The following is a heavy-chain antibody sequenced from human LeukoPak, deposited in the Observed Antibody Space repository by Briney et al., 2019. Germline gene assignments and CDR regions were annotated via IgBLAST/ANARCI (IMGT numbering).Heavy chain of an antibody. D-gene: IGHD3-10*01. J-gene: IGHJ4*02. Sequence: SETLSLTCTVSGASITSYYWSWIRQPPGKGPEWIGYIYYSGSTTYNPSLKSRVTMSVDTSKSQFSLNLSSVTAADTAVYYCATTQGKLFGYWGQGTLATVSS. CDR1: GASITSYY. CDR2: IYYSGST. CDR3: ATTQGKLFGY. V-gene: IGHV4-59*08.